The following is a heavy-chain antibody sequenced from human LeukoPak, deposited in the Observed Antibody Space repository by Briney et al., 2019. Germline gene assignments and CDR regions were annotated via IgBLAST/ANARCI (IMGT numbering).Heavy chain of an antibody. CDR2: IYPGDSET. J-gene: IGHJ4*02. V-gene: IGHV5-51*01. CDR1: GYNFPGYW. CDR3: ARGHAAVTYYYFDC. Sequence: GESLKISCKGSGYNFPGYWIGWVRQMPGKGLEWMGIIYPGDSETRYSPSFQGQVTISADKSISTAYLQWSSLKASDTAMYYCARGHAAVTYYYFDCWGQGTLVTVSS. D-gene: IGHD1-26*01.